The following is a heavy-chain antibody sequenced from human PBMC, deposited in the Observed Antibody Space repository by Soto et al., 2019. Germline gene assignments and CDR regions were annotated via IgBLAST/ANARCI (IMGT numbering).Heavy chain of an antibody. Sequence: QVQLVQSGAEVKKPGSSVKFSCKASGGTFSTDSISWVRQAPGQGLEWMGGIIPMFGTANNAQKFQGRVTITADESTSTAYMELSSLRSEDTAVYFCAREIDGYCGMDVWGQGTTVTVAS. V-gene: IGHV1-69*12. J-gene: IGHJ6*02. CDR3: AREIDGYCGMDV. CDR1: GGTFSTDS. CDR2: IIPMFGTA.